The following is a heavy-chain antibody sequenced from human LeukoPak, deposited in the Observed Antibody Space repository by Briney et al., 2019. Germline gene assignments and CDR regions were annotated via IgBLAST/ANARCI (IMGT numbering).Heavy chain of an antibody. J-gene: IGHJ5*02. CDR1: GGSIGSGGYS. CDR2: IYHSGST. CDR3: ARGGQPYQLLRGGSYNWFDP. D-gene: IGHD2-2*01. V-gene: IGHV4-30-2*01. Sequence: ASQTLSLTCAVSGGSIGSGGYSWSWIRQPPGKGLEWIGYIYHSGSTYYNPSLKSRVTISVDRSKNQFSLKLSSVTAADTAVYYCARGGQPYQLLRGGSYNWFDPWGQGTLVTVSS.